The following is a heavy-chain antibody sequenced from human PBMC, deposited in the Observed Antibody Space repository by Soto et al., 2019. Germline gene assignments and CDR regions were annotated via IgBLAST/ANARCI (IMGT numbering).Heavy chain of an antibody. V-gene: IGHV4-31*03. CDR2: IYYSGST. D-gene: IGHD2-2*01. CDR3: ARDSRYARMGYCSSTSCHYDRHYGMEV. Sequence: SETLSLTCTVSGGSISSGGYYWSWIRQHPGKGLEWIGYIYYSGSTYYNPSLKSRVTISVDTSKNQFSLKLSSVNAADTAVYYCARDSRYARMGYCSSTSCHYDRHYGMEVWGKGTKVTVSS. CDR1: GGSISSGGYY. J-gene: IGHJ6*04.